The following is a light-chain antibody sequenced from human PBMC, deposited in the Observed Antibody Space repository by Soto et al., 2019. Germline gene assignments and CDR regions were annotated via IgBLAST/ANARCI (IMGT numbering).Light chain of an antibody. V-gene: IGKV3-11*01. CDR1: QTVSVR. Sequence: IVWTQSPATLSSSPGEMATLSFRAMQTVSVRLAWYQHKPGQAPRLIIYEASNRAAGIPARFSGSGSGTDFTLTISRLEPEDFAVYYCQQGSNWPPGLTFGGGTKVDIK. CDR3: QQGSNWPPGLT. J-gene: IGKJ4*01. CDR2: EAS.